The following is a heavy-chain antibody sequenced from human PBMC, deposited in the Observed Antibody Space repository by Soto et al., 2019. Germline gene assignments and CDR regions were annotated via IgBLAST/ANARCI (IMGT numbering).Heavy chain of an antibody. CDR2: IWYDGSNK. D-gene: IGHD6-19*01. CDR1: GYTFSSYG. V-gene: IGHV3-33*01. Sequence: QVQLVESGGGVVQPGRSLRLSCAASGYTFSSYGMHWVRQAPGKGLEWVAVIWYDGSNKYYADSVKGRFTISRDNSKNTLYLQMNSLRAEDTAVYYCASLAVADLDYWGQGTLVTVSS. CDR3: ASLAVADLDY. J-gene: IGHJ4*02.